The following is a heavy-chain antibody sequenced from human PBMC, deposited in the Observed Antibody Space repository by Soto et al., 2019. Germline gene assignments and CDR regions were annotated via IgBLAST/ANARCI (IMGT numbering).Heavy chain of an antibody. CDR1: GGSISSGGYY. V-gene: IGHV4-31*03. Sequence: QVQLQESGPGLVKPSQTLSLTCTVSGGSISSGGYYWSWIRQHPGKGLEWIGYIYYSGSTYYNPSLKSRVTISVDTSKNQFSLKLSSVTAADTAVYYCARETTVDTAMVTPGTYNWFDPWGQGTLVTVSS. CDR3: ARETTVDTAMVTPGTYNWFDP. J-gene: IGHJ5*02. CDR2: IYYSGST. D-gene: IGHD5-18*01.